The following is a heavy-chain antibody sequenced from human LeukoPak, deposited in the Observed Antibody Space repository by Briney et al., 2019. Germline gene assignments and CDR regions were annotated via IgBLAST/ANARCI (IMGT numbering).Heavy chain of an antibody. CDR3: ARALIQLYAFLDY. V-gene: IGHV3-7*01. D-gene: IGHD5-18*01. Sequence: GGSLRLSCAASGFTFSSYWMSWVRQAPGKGLEWVANIKQDGSEKYYVDSVKGRFTISRDNAKNSLYLQMNSLGAEDTAVYYCARALIQLYAFLDYWGQGTLVTVSS. J-gene: IGHJ4*02. CDR2: IKQDGSEK. CDR1: GFTFSSYW.